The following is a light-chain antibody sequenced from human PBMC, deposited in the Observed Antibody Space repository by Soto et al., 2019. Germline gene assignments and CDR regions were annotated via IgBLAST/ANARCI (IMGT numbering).Light chain of an antibody. CDR3: LLYLSGHVRL. V-gene: IGLV7-43*01. CDR2: NTN. Sequence: TVVTQEPSLTVSPGGTVTLTCASSTGEVTSGYFPNWIQQKPGQAPRSLIYNTNNKHSWTPARFSGSLLGGKATLTLSGVQPEDEAEYYCLLYLSGHVRLIGGGTQLTVL. J-gene: IGLJ2*01. CDR1: TGEVTSGYF.